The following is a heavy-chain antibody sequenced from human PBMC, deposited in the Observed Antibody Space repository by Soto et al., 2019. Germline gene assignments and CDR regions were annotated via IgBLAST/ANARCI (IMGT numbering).Heavy chain of an antibody. Sequence: GGSLRLSCAASGFTFSSYSMNWVRQAPGKGLEWVSYISSSSSTIYYADSVKGRFTVSRDNAENSLYLQMNSLRDEGTALYYCARDRNYYDSSGYYKFLDYWGQGTLVTVSS. CDR3: ARDRNYYDSSGYYKFLDY. V-gene: IGHV3-48*02. CDR1: GFTFSSYS. J-gene: IGHJ4*02. D-gene: IGHD3-22*01. CDR2: ISSSSSTI.